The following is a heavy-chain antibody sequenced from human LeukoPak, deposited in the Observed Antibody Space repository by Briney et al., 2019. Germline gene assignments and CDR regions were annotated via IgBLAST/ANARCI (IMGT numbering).Heavy chain of an antibody. D-gene: IGHD4-17*01. J-gene: IGHJ4*02. CDR3: AKDLVPYGDYAWAFDY. V-gene: IGHV3-23*01. CDR1: GFTFSSYA. Sequence: GGSLRLSCAASGFTFSSYAMSWVRQAPGKGLEWVSAISGSGGSTYYADSVKGRFTISRDNSKNTLYLQMNSLRAEDTAVYYCAKDLVPYGDYAWAFDYWGQGTLVTVSS. CDR2: ISGSGGST.